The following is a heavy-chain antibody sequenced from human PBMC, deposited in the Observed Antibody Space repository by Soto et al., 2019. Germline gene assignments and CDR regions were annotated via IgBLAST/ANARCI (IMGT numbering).Heavy chain of an antibody. Sequence: GASVKVSCKASGYTLTSYGISWVRQAPGQGLEWMGWISAYNGNTNYAQKLQGRVTMTTDTSTSTAYMELSSLRSEDTAVYYCARERVRYSYGHGSYYYYGMDVWGQGTTVTVSS. CDR3: ARERVRYSYGHGSYYYYGMDV. CDR1: GYTLTSYG. D-gene: IGHD5-18*01. CDR2: ISAYNGNT. J-gene: IGHJ6*02. V-gene: IGHV1-18*01.